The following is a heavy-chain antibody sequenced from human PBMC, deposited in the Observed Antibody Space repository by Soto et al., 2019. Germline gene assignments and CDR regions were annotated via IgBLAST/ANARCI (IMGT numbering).Heavy chain of an antibody. J-gene: IGHJ4*02. D-gene: IGHD5-18*01. CDR3: VHTRYSYAPFGY. V-gene: IGHV2-5*01. CDR1: GFSLTKREVV. Sequence: SGPKRVNQRDTDALTLTFCGFSLTKREVVVWCMRQPPGTALEWLALIFWNDDERYSPSLNSRLTIPKDTSKNQVVLTMTNMDPVDTATYYRVHTRYSYAPFGYWGRGTLVTVSS. CDR2: IFWNDDE.